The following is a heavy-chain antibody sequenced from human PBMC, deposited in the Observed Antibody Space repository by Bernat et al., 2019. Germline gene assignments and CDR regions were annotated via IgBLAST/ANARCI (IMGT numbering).Heavy chain of an antibody. CDR2: ISWDGGST. CDR3: AKEVAARIYYYYYMDV. D-gene: IGHD6-6*01. J-gene: IGHJ6*03. CDR1: GFTFDDYT. V-gene: IGHV3-43*01. Sequence: EVQLVESGGVVVQPGGSLRLSCAASGFTFDDYTMHWVRQAPGKGLEWVSLISWDGGSTYYADSVKGRFTISRDNSKNSLYLQMNSLRTEDTALYYCAKEVAARIYYYYYMDVWGKGTTVTVSS.